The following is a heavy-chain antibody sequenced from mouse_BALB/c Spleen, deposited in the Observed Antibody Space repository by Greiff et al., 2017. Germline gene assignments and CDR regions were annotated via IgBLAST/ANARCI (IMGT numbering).Heavy chain of an antibody. Sequence: EVKVVESGGGLVQPGGSRKLSCAASGFTFSSFGMHWVRQAPEKGLEWVAYISSGSSTIYYADTVKGRFTISRDNPKNTLFLQMTSLRSEDTAMYYYARSKRYGNYAMDYWGQGTSVTVSS. D-gene: IGHD2-10*02. CDR3: ARSKRYGNYAMDY. J-gene: IGHJ4*01. V-gene: IGHV5-17*02. CDR1: GFTFSSFG. CDR2: ISSGSSTI.